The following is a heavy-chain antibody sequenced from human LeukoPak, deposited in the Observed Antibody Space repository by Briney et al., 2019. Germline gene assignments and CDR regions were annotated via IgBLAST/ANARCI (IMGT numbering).Heavy chain of an antibody. CDR2: VYPRDSDT. Sequence: GESLKISCKASGYSFFNYWIGWVRQVPGKGLEWMGIVYPRDSDTRYSPSFQGQVTISADKSISTAYLQWSSLKASDTAVYYCARPGERSRRDWNLDQWGQGTLVTVSS. CDR3: ARPGERSRRDWNLDQ. CDR1: GYSFFNYW. V-gene: IGHV5-51*01. D-gene: IGHD1-1*01. J-gene: IGHJ4*02.